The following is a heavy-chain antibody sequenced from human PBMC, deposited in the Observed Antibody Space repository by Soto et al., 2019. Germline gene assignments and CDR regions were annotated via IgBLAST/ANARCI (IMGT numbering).Heavy chain of an antibody. V-gene: IGHV3-73*01. D-gene: IGHD3-16*02. CDR2: SRSKVNSYAT. CDR3: ARDASSNGSPYYFDY. CDR1: GFTFSGSA. J-gene: IGHJ4*02. Sequence: GGSLRLSCAASGFTFSGSAVHWVRQASGKGLEWAGRSRSKVNSYATTYAASVKGRFIISRDNSKNTLYLQMNSLRAEDTAVYYGARDASSNGSPYYFDYWGQGTLVTVSS.